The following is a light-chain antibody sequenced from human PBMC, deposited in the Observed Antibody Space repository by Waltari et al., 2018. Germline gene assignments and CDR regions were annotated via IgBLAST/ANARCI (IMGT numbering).Light chain of an antibody. CDR2: AAT. Sequence: DLQMTQSPSSLSASLVDRVPITCRASQTISTNLNWYQHRPGKVPKLLIYAATFLQSGVPSRFSGSGSGTDFTLTIRSLQPEDFVFYFCQQSYSAPPSFGGGTKVDVK. J-gene: IGKJ4*01. CDR1: QTISTN. V-gene: IGKV1-39*01. CDR3: QQSYSAPPS.